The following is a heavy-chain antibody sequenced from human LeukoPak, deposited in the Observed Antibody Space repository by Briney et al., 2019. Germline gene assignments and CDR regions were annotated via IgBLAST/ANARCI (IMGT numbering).Heavy chain of an antibody. Sequence: PGGSLRLPCAASGFTFSSYAMSWVRQAPGKGLEWVSAISGSGGSTYYADSVKGRFTISRDNSKNTLYLQMNSLRAEDTAVYYCAKDRYSSSWYGWYGMDVWGQGTTVTVSS. CDR3: AKDRYSSSWYGWYGMDV. J-gene: IGHJ6*02. CDR2: ISGSGGST. CDR1: GFTFSSYA. D-gene: IGHD6-13*01. V-gene: IGHV3-23*01.